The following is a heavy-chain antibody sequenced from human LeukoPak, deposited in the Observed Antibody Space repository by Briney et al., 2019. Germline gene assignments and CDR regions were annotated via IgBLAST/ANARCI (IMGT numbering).Heavy chain of an antibody. J-gene: IGHJ6*04. CDR3: AELGITMIGGV. CDR2: ISGSGGSISGSGGTTT. CDR1: GFTFSSYA. Sequence: GGSLRLSCAASGFTFSSYAMSWVRQAPGKGLEWVSAISGSGGSISGSGGTTTYYADSVKGRFTISRDNSKNTLYLQMTSLRAEDTAVYYCAELGITMIGGVWGKGTTVTISS. D-gene: IGHD3-10*02. V-gene: IGHV3-23*01.